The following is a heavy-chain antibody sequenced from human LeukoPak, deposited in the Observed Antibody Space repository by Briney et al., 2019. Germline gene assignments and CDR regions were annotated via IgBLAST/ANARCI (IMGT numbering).Heavy chain of an antibody. CDR2: IYYSGST. J-gene: IGHJ5*02. CDR3: ARITEKHFDWLGHQGGWFDP. D-gene: IGHD3-9*01. CDR1: GGSISSSSYY. Sequence: PSETLSLTCTVSGGSISSSSYYWGWIRQPPGKGLEWIGSIYYSGSTYYNPSLKSRVTISVDTSKNQFSLKLSSVTAADTAVYYCARITEKHFDWLGHQGGWFDPWGQGTLVTVSS. V-gene: IGHV4-39*07.